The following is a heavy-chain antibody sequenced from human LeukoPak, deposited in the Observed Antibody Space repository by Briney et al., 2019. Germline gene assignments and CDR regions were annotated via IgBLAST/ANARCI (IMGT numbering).Heavy chain of an antibody. D-gene: IGHD3-3*01. Sequence: ASVKVFCKASGYTFTGYYMHWVRQAPGQGLEWMGWINPNSGGTNYAQKFQDRVTMTRDTSISTPYMELSRLRSDDTAVYYCARGTAGPYYDFWSGYYDYWGQGTLVTVSS. CDR2: INPNSGGT. J-gene: IGHJ4*02. CDR3: ARGTAGPYYDFWSGYYDY. CDR1: GYTFTGYY. V-gene: IGHV1-2*02.